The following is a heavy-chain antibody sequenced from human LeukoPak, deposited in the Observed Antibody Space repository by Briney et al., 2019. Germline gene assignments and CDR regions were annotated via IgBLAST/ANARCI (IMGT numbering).Heavy chain of an antibody. V-gene: IGHV4-59*01. CDR2: IYYSGST. Sequence: SETLSLTCTVSGGSISSYYWSWIRQPPGKGREWIGYIYYSGSTNYNPSLKSRVTISVDTSKNQFSLKLSSVTAADTAVYYCARDRRGSSGYYFHYWGQGTLVTVSS. CDR3: ARDRRGSSGYYFHY. J-gene: IGHJ4*02. D-gene: IGHD3-22*01. CDR1: GGSISSYY.